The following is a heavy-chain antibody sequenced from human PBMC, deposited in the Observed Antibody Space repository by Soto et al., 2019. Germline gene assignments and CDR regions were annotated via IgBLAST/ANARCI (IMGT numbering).Heavy chain of an antibody. CDR2: ITNSAYT. CDR1: GFTFSTFN. CDR3: GLYDALFFDF. J-gene: IGHJ4*02. V-gene: IGHV3-21*01. Sequence: GGSLRLSCAASGFTFSTFNMNWVRQAPGKGLEWVSSITNSAYTSYADSVKGRFTTSRDNAKNSLYLQMNSLRAEDTAVYYCGLYDALFFDFWGQGALVTVSS. D-gene: IGHD2-8*01.